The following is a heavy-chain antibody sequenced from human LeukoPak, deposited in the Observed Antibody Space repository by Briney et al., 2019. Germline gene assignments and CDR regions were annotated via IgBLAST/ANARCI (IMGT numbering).Heavy chain of an antibody. CDR2: MNPNSGST. CDR3: ARGRSTGYPYYFEY. Sequence: ASVKVSCKASGYTFTSYDINWVRQATGQGLEWMGWMNPNSGSTGYAHKFQGRVTITRNTSISTAYMELSGLRSEDQAVYCCARGRSTGYPYYFEYWGQGTLVTVSS. D-gene: IGHD5-12*01. CDR1: GYTFTSYD. J-gene: IGHJ4*02. V-gene: IGHV1-8*03.